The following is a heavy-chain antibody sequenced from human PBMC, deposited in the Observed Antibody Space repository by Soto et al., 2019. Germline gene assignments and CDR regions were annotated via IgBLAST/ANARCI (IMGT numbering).Heavy chain of an antibody. V-gene: IGHV3-11*01. D-gene: IGHD6-13*01. CDR1: GFTFSDHY. Sequence: QVQLVESGGGLVMPGESLRLSCAASGFTFSDHYMSWIRQAPGKGLEWVSYISSSGNSMYYADSVKGRFTVSRDNAENSLYLQMNSLRAEDTAVYYCARRAASGRHFDHWGQGTLGSVSS. CDR2: ISSSGNSM. CDR3: ARRAASGRHFDH. J-gene: IGHJ4*02.